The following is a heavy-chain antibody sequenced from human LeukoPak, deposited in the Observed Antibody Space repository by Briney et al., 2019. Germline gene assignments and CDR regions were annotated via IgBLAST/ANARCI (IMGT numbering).Heavy chain of an antibody. Sequence: QPGGSLRLSCAASGFTFSSNAMNWVRQAPGKGLEWVSAISGSGGSTYYADSVKGRFTISRDNSKNTLYLQMNSLRAEDTAVYYCAKVPAVRITIFGVSFDFWGQGTLVTVSS. J-gene: IGHJ4*02. CDR1: GFTFSSNA. CDR3: AKVPAVRITIFGVSFDF. D-gene: IGHD3-3*01. V-gene: IGHV3-23*01. CDR2: ISGSGGST.